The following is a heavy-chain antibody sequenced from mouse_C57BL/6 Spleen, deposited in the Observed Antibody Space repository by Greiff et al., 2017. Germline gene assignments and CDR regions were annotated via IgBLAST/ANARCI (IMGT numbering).Heavy chain of an antibody. Sequence: VQLKESGAELVRPGASVKLSCTASGFNIKDDYMHWVKQRPEQGLEWIGWIDPENGDTEYASKFQGKATITADTSSNTAYLQLSSLTSEDTAVYYCTGYYRFAYWGQGTLVTVSA. CDR2: IDPENGDT. V-gene: IGHV14-4*01. CDR3: TGYYRFAY. CDR1: GFNIKDDY. J-gene: IGHJ3*01. D-gene: IGHD2-3*01.